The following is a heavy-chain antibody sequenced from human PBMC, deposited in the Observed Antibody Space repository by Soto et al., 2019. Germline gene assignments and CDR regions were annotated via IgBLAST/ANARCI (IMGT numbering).Heavy chain of an antibody. J-gene: IGHJ5*02. Sequence: ASVKVSCKASGYTFINYDISWVRQATGQGLEWMGWMNPGSGKTGYANKYQGRVTMTRDASTSTAHLELSSLTSEDTAVYYCARMASSGTLNWFDPWGQGTLVTVSS. CDR2: MNPGSGKT. CDR3: ARMASSGTLNWFDP. CDR1: GYTFINYD. V-gene: IGHV1-8*02.